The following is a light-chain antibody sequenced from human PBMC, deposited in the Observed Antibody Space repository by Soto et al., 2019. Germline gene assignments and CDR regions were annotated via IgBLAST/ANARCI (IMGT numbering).Light chain of an antibody. CDR1: SSDVGGYNY. CDR3: SSHAGGQNVV. Sequence: QSVLTQPPSASGSPGQSVTISCTGTSSDVGGYNYVSWYQQHPGKAPKVMIYDVNKRPSGVPDRLSGSKSGNTASLTVSGLQAEDEGDYYCSSHAGGQNVVFGGGTKLTVL. CDR2: DVN. J-gene: IGLJ2*01. V-gene: IGLV2-8*01.